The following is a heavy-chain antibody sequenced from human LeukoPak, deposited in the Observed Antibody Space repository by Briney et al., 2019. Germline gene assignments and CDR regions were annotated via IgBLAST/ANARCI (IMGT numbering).Heavy chain of an antibody. CDR3: AKSPSGGAVAGAWDY. CDR2: ISGSGSNT. D-gene: IGHD6-19*01. Sequence: GGSLRLSCAASGFTFSSYAMSWVRQAPGKGLEWVSAISGSGSNTHYADSVKGRFTISRDNSKNTLYLQMNSLRAEDTAVYYCAKSPSGGAVAGAWDYWGQETLVTVSS. V-gene: IGHV3-23*01. J-gene: IGHJ4*02. CDR1: GFTFSSYA.